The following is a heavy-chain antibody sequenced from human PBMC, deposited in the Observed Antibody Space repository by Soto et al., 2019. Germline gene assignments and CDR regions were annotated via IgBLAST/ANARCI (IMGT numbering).Heavy chain of an antibody. J-gene: IGHJ6*02. CDR3: ARVPLRIVVVPAAISSGMDV. CDR1: GGTFSSYA. CDR2: IIPIFGTA. V-gene: IGHV1-69*06. Sequence: QVQLVQSGAEVKKPGSSVKVSCKASGGTFSSYAISWVRQAPGQGLEWMGGIIPIFGTANYAQKFQGRVTITAEKSTSTAYMELISLRSEDTAVYYCARVPLRIVVVPAAISSGMDVWGQGTTVTVSS. D-gene: IGHD2-2*02.